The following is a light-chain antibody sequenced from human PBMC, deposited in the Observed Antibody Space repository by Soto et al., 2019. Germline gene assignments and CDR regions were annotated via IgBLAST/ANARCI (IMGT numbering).Light chain of an antibody. CDR2: DAS. CDR1: QGISSW. J-gene: IGKJ4*01. Sequence: DIQMTQSPSSVSASIGERVTITCRASQGISSWLAWYQQKPGKAPKLLIFDASTLQSGVPSRFSGSGSGTDFTLTINNLQPEDVATDYCQQANNFPLTFGGGTKVEIK. CDR3: QQANNFPLT. V-gene: IGKV1-12*01.